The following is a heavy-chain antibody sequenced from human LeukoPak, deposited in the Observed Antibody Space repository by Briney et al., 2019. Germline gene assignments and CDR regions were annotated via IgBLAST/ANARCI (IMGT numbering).Heavy chain of an antibody. CDR1: GGSISSYY. D-gene: IGHD2-21*01. J-gene: IGHJ4*02. V-gene: IGHV4-59*12. CDR3: ARKTRAYYYFDY. CDR2: TFHSGNT. Sequence: SETLSLTCTVSGGSISSYYWSWIRQPPGKGLEWIAYTFHSGNTNYNPSLKSRVTISVDTSKNQFSLKLSSVTAADTAVYYCARKTRAYYYFDYWGQGTLVTVSS.